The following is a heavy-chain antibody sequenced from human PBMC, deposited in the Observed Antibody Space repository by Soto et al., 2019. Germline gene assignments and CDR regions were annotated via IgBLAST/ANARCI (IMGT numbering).Heavy chain of an antibody. CDR2: ISAHNGDT. CDR1: GYTFTSYG. D-gene: IGHD2-2*01. CDR3: ARVSIVVSAALTTYDP. Sequence: ASVKVSCKASGYTFTSYGVSWMRQAPGQGLEWMGWISAHNGDTKYAQKFQGRVTMTTDTVTSTIYMELRSLSSDDTAIYYCARVSIVVSAALTTYDPWGQGTLVTVSS. J-gene: IGHJ5*02. V-gene: IGHV1-18*04.